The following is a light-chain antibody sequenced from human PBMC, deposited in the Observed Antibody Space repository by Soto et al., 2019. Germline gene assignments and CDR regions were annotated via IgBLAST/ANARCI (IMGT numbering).Light chain of an antibody. V-gene: IGKV1-5*02. CDR2: DAS. Sequence: DIQMTQSPSTLSASVGDRVTIFCRASQNINSWVAWYQQRPGKAPKALIYDASSLESGVPSRFSGSGSGTYFTLTISSLQPDDFATYYCQQYDSYSTRTFGQGTKVEIK. J-gene: IGKJ1*01. CDR1: QNINSW. CDR3: QQYDSYSTRT.